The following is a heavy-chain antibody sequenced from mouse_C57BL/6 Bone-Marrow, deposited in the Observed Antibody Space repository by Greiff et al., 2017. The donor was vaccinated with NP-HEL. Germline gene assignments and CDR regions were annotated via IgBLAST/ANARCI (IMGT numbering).Heavy chain of an antibody. V-gene: IGHV7-3*01. J-gene: IGHJ3*01. CDR1: GFTFTDYY. Sequence: DVKLVESGGGLVQPGGSLSLPCAASGFTFTDYYMSWVRQPPGKALEWLGFIRNKANGYTTEYSASVKGRFTISRDNSQSILYLQMNALRAEASATYYCARYAYDYFAYWGQGTLVTVSA. CDR3: ARYAYDYFAY. D-gene: IGHD2-4*01. CDR2: IRNKANGYTT.